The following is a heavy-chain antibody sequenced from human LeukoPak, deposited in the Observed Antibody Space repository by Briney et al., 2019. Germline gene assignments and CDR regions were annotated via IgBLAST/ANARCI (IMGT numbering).Heavy chain of an antibody. V-gene: IGHV3-23*01. J-gene: IGHJ4*02. CDR1: GFTFSSYA. CDR2: ISNSGEST. CDR3: AKDRGYSSQPYDY. D-gene: IGHD5-18*01. Sequence: GGSLRLSCAASGFTFSSYAMSWVRQAPGKGLEWVSVISNSGESTYYADSVKGRFTISRDNSRNTLYLQMNSLRPEDTAVYYCAKDRGYSSQPYDYWGQGTLVTVSS.